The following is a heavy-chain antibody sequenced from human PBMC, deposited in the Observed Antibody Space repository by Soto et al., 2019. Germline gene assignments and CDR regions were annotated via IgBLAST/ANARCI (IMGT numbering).Heavy chain of an antibody. CDR2: ISGCGGSA. J-gene: IGHJ4*02. D-gene: IGHD6-19*01. CDR3: AKADGQQWLIPHLDN. V-gene: IGHV3-23*04. Sequence: VQLVESGGGVVQPGRSLRLSCATSGFILTEFAMAWVRQAAGEGLEWVSGISGCGGSASYADSVKGRFSIARDDSKNTVSLQLNSLRVEDTAQYYCAKADGQQWLIPHLDNWGQGTLVTV. CDR1: GFILTEFA.